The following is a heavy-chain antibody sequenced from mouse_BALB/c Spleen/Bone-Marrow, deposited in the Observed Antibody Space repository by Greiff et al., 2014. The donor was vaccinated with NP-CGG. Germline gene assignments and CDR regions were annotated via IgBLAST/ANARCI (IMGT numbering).Heavy chain of an antibody. CDR3: AREGSY. Sequence: QVQLKQSGAELVRPGTSVKMSCKAAGYTFTNYWIGWIKQRPGHGLEWIGDIYCGGGYTNYNEKFKGKATLTADTSSNTTYMHLSSPTSEDSAIYYYAREGSYWGQGTLVTVSA. V-gene: IGHV1-63*02. CDR1: GYTFTNYW. CDR2: IYCGGGYT. J-gene: IGHJ3*01.